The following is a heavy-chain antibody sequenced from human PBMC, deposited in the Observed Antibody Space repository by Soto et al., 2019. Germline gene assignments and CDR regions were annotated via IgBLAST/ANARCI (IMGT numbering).Heavy chain of an antibody. D-gene: IGHD3-9*01. CDR1: GGSISSSSYY. CDR2: IYYSGST. J-gene: IGHJ4*02. CDR3: ARREITIFSFDY. V-gene: IGHV4-39*01. Sequence: ETLSLTCTVSGGSISSSSYYWGWIRQPPGKGLEWIGSIYYSGSTYYNPSLKSRVTISVDTSKNQFSLKLSSVTAADTAVYYCARREITIFSFDYWGQGTLVTAPQ.